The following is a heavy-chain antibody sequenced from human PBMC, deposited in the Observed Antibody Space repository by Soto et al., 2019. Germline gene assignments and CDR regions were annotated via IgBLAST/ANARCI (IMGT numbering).Heavy chain of an antibody. CDR2: IGGSGGYV. CDR1: GFTFSNFA. J-gene: IGHJ4*02. V-gene: IGHV3-23*01. Sequence: EVQLLESGGDLVQPGGSLRLSCVASGFTFSNFAMSWVRQAPGKGPEWVSAIGGSGGYVFYADSVRGRVTIFRDDSKNTLYLQMNSLRAEDTAVYYCAKDPVFFHSGSHYYYFDNWGQGTLVTVPS. D-gene: IGHD1-26*01. CDR3: AKDPVFFHSGSHYYYFDN.